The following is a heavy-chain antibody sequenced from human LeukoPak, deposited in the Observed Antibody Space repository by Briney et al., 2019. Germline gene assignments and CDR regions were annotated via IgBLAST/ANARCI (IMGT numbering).Heavy chain of an antibody. J-gene: IGHJ5*02. CDR2: INPNSGGT. V-gene: IGHV1-2*02. D-gene: IGHD3-22*01. CDR3: ARQGGSGYLRP. Sequence: ASVKVSCKASGYTFTDFYLHWVRQAPGQGLEWMAWINPNSGGTNYAQKFQGRVTMTRDTSINTAYMELSRLRSDDTAVYYCARQGGSGYLRPWGQGTLVTVSS. CDR1: GYTFTDFY.